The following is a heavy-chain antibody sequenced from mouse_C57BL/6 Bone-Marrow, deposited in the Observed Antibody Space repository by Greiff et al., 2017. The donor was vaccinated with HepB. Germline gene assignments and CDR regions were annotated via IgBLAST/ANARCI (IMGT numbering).Heavy chain of an antibody. CDR2: IYWDDAK. J-gene: IGHJ4*01. Sequence: QVQLKESGPGILQSSQTLSLTCSFSGFSLSTSGMGVSWIRQPSGKGLEWLAHIYWDDAKRYNPSLKSQLTISKDTSRNQLFLNITSVDTADTATYYCARIGSYSNYSYYYAMDYWGQGTSVTVSS. CDR1: GFSLSTSGMG. V-gene: IGHV8-12*01. CDR3: ARIGSYSNYSYYYAMDY. D-gene: IGHD2-5*01.